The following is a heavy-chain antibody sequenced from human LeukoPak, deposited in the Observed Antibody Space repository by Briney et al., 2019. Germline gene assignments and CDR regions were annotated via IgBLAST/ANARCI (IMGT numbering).Heavy chain of an antibody. J-gene: IGHJ4*02. D-gene: IGHD2-2*01. CDR2: VGYDGSKK. V-gene: IGHV3-33*01. CDR3: AGHSQLADY. CDR1: GLTFSNYA. Sequence: RRSLRLSSAPSGLTFSNYAMHGVRQAPGKGREWVAVVGYDGSKKYYADSEKGRFTISRHHPKHTLYLQMKSLRAEHTAVYYCAGHSQLADYWGQGTMATVSS.